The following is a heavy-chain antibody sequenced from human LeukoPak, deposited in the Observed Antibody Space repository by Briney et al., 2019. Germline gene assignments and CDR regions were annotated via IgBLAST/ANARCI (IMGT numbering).Heavy chain of an antibody. J-gene: IGHJ4*02. Sequence: GGSLRLSCAASGFTFTNYPMHWVRQAPGKGLEWVAVISYDGSNKYYADSVKGRFTISRDNSKNTLYLQMNSLRAEDTAVYYCARERRYFDYWGQGTLVTVSS. CDR2: ISYDGSNK. D-gene: IGHD1-14*01. CDR3: ARERRYFDY. V-gene: IGHV3-30-3*01. CDR1: GFTFTNYP.